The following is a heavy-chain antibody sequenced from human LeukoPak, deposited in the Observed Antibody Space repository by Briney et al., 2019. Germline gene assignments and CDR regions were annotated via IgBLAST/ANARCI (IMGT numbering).Heavy chain of an antibody. CDR1: GGSISSYY. CDR2: ISYSGST. CDR3: ARHTSGTMFSY. D-gene: IGHD1-1*01. J-gene: IGHJ4*02. V-gene: IGHV4-59*04. Sequence: PSETLSLTCTVSGGSISSYYWSWIRQPPGKGLEWVGTISYSGSTFYSPSLRGRITISIDTSRKQCSLNLSSVTATDTAVYYCARHTSGTMFSYWGQGALVTVSS.